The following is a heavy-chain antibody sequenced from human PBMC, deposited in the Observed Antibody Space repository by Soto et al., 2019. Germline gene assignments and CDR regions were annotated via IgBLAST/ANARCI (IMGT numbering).Heavy chain of an antibody. CDR1: GYTFTSYG. J-gene: IGHJ3*02. Sequence: QVQLVQSGAEVKKPGASVKVSCKASGYTFTSYGISWVRQAPGQGLEWMGWISAYNGNTIYAQKLQGRVTMTTDTSTSTAYMELRSLRSDDTAVYYCARPDLYCSGGSCYSLAFDIWGQGTMVTVSS. D-gene: IGHD2-15*01. V-gene: IGHV1-18*01. CDR3: ARPDLYCSGGSCYSLAFDI. CDR2: ISAYNGNT.